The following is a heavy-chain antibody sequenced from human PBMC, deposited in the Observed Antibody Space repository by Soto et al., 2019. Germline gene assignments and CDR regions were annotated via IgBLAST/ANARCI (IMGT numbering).Heavy chain of an antibody. D-gene: IGHD2-2*01. CDR2: IKSDGTGT. CDR1: GFTFSTYR. CDR3: GGSAAYNWFDP. J-gene: IGHJ5*02. Sequence: GSLRLSCAASGFTFSTYRMHWVRQAPGKGLVWVSRIKSDGTGTTYADSVKGRFTISRDNAKNMLYLQMNSLRVEDTAVYYCGGSAAYNWFDPWGQGTLVTVSS. V-gene: IGHV3-74*01.